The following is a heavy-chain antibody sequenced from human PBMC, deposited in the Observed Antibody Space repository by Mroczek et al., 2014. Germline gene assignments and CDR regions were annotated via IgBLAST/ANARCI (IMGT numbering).Heavy chain of an antibody. CDR3: ARDGQWLVGPNYYYYYYMDV. CDR2: IWYDGSNK. V-gene: IGHV3-33*01. D-gene: IGHD6-19*01. J-gene: IGHJ6*03. Sequence: QVQLVQSGGGVVQPGRSLRLSCAASGFTFSSYGMHWVRQAPGKGLEWVAVIWYDGSNKYYADSVKGRFTISRDNSKNTLYLQMNSLRAEDTAVYYCARDGQWLVGPNYYYYYYMDVWGKGTTVTVS. CDR1: GFTFSSYG.